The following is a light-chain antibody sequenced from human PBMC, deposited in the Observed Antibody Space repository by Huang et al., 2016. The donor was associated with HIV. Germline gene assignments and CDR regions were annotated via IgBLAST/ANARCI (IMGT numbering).Light chain of an antibody. CDR1: QTVLYSFNKKNY. Sequence: DIVMTQSPDSLAVSPGERATINCKSSQTVLYSFNKKNYLAWCQQKPGRPPKLLIYGATTREAGVPDRFSGSGSGTDFTLTINNLQAEDVAVYYCLQYYSVPQTFGHGTKVEIK. V-gene: IGKV4-1*01. CDR2: GAT. CDR3: LQYYSVPQT. J-gene: IGKJ3*01.